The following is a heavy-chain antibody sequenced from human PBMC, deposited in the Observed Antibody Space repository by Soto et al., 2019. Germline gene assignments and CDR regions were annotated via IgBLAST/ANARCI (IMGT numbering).Heavy chain of an antibody. V-gene: IGHV3-7*01. Sequence: GGSLRLSCAASGFTFSSYWMSWVRQAPGKGLEWVANIKQDGSEKYYVDSVKDRFTISRDNAKNSLYLQMNSLRAEDTAVYYCARDQYLPRTVTTYHDAFDIWGQGTMVTVSS. CDR2: IKQDGSEK. CDR1: GFTFSSYW. J-gene: IGHJ3*02. D-gene: IGHD4-17*01. CDR3: ARDQYLPRTVTTYHDAFDI.